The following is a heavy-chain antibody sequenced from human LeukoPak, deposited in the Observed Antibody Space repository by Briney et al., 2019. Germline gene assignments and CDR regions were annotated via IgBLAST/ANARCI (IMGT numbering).Heavy chain of an antibody. Sequence: GGYLRFSCAASGFTFSSYAMSWVRQAPGKGLEWVSAISGSGSSTYYADSVKGRFTISRDNSKNTLYLQMNSLTDEDTAVYYCAKFMYWRTFLSAFDIWGQGTMVTVSS. CDR3: AKFMYWRTFLSAFDI. CDR2: ISGSGSST. J-gene: IGHJ3*02. D-gene: IGHD2/OR15-2a*01. CDR1: GFTFSSYA. V-gene: IGHV3-23*01.